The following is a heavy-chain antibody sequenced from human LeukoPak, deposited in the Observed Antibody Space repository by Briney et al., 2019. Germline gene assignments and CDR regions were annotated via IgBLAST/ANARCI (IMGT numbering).Heavy chain of an antibody. D-gene: IGHD2-2*01. CDR2: INPNSGGT. V-gene: IGHV1-2*02. J-gene: IGHJ4*02. Sequence: ASVKVSCKASGYTFTGYYMHWVRQAPGQGLEWMGWINPNSGGTNYAQKFQGRVTMTRDTSISTAYMELSRLRSDDTAVYYCARACCSSTSCPGGYWGQGTLVTVSS. CDR3: ARACCSSTSCPGGY. CDR1: GYTFTGYY.